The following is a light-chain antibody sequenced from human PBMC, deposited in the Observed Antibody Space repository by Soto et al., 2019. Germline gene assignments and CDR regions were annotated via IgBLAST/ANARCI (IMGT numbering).Light chain of an antibody. CDR2: DVS. V-gene: IGLV2-14*01. J-gene: IGLJ2*01. CDR1: SSDVGGYNY. CDR3: SSYTSSSTLVV. Sequence: QSVLTQPASVSGSPGQSIIISCTGTSSDVGGYNYVSWYQQHPGKAPKLMIYDVSNRPSGVSNRFSSSKSGNTASLTISGLQAEDEADYYCSSYTSSSTLVVFGGGTKLTVL.